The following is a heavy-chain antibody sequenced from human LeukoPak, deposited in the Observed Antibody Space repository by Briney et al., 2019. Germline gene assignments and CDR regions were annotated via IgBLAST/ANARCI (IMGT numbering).Heavy chain of an antibody. CDR1: GGSINSHY. CDR2: SYYTGKI. J-gene: IGHJ4*02. Sequence: SETLSLTCAVSGGSINSHYWGWIRQPPGKGLQWIGDSYYTGKINYNPSLKSRVTITLDTSKDHLSLNLTSVLAADKAISCCVRRDTAWNYFDYWGQGILVTVSS. CDR3: VRRDTAWNYFDY. V-gene: IGHV4-59*08. D-gene: IGHD1-1*01.